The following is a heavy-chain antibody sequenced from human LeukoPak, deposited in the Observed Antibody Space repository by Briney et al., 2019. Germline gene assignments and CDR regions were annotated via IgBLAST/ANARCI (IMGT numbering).Heavy chain of an antibody. CDR2: IKSKTDGGTT. J-gene: IGHJ6*02. CDR1: GFTFSNAW. V-gene: IGHV3-15*01. D-gene: IGHD5-18*01. CDR3: TTDRGYSYGGYYYGMDV. Sequence: GGSLRLSCAASGFTFSNAWMSWVRQAPGKGLEWVGRIKSKTDGGTTDYAAPVKGRFTISRDDSKNTLYLQINSLKTEGTAVYYCTTDRGYSYGGYYYGMDVWGQGTTVTVSS.